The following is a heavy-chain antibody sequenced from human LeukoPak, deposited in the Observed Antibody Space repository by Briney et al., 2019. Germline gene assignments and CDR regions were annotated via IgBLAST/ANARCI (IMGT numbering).Heavy chain of an antibody. Sequence: GGSLRLSCAASGFTFSSYAMSWVRQAPGKGLEWVSAISGSGGSTYYADSVKGRFTISRDNSKNTLYLQMNSLRAEDTAVYYCAKGDDSSSWYGFAFDIWGQGTMVTVSS. V-gene: IGHV3-23*01. CDR2: ISGSGGST. CDR3: AKGDDSSSWYGFAFDI. J-gene: IGHJ3*02. D-gene: IGHD6-13*01. CDR1: GFTFSSYA.